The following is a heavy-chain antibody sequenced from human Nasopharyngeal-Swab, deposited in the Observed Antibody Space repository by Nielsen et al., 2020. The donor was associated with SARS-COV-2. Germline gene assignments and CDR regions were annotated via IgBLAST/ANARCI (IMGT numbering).Heavy chain of an antibody. CDR1: GFTFSSYG. V-gene: IGHV3-33*01. CDR2: IWYDGSNK. CDR3: ARESGDYGGIDY. Sequence: GGSLRLSCAASGFTFSSYGMHWVRQAPGQGLEWVAVIWYDGSNKYYADSVKGRFTISRDNSKNTLYLQMNSLRAEDTAVFYCARESGDYGGIDYWGQGTLVTVSS. J-gene: IGHJ4*02. D-gene: IGHD4-23*01.